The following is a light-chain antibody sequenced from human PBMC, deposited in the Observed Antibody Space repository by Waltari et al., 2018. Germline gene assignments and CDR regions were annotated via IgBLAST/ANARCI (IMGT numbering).Light chain of an antibody. CDR2: KAS. Sequence: DIQMTQSPSSLSASVGDSVTITCRASQRISYWLAWYQQKTGKAPKLLVYKASSLESGVPSRFSGSVSGTEYTLTISSLQPDDFATYYCQQYNTYPATFGQGTKVEIK. J-gene: IGKJ2*01. CDR3: QQYNTYPAT. CDR1: QRISYW. V-gene: IGKV1-5*03.